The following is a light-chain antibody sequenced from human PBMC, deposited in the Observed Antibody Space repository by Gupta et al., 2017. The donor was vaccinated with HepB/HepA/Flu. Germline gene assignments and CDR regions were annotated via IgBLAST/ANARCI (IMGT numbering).Light chain of an antibody. CDR2: SAY. Sequence: QTVVPQEPSVTVSPGGTVTLTCASGTGAVTGAYYPNWFQQKPGQTLRALIYSAYNTHAWTPARFSSSVLAGKAALTLSGVQAEDDDYYYSQPANGDGWVFGGGTKLTVL. CDR3: QPANGDGWV. J-gene: IGLJ3*02. V-gene: IGLV7-43*01. CDR1: TGAVTGAYY.